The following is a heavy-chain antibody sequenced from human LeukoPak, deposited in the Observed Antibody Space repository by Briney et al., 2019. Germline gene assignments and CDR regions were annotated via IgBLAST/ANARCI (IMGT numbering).Heavy chain of an antibody. CDR3: ARDLGTVTTSADY. Sequence: ASVKVSCKASGYTFTGYYMHWVRQAPGQGLEWMGWINPNSGGTNYAQKFQGRVTMTRDTSISTAYMELSRLRSDDTAVYYCARDLGTVTTSADYWGQGTLVTVSS. CDR1: GYTFTGYY. D-gene: IGHD4-17*01. J-gene: IGHJ4*02. CDR2: INPNSGGT. V-gene: IGHV1-2*02.